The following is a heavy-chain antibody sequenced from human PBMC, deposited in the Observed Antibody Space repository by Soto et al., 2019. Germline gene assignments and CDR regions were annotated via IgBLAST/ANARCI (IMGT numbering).Heavy chain of an antibody. Sequence: PGGSLRLSCAASGFTFSSYAMHWVRQAPGKGLEWVAVISYDGSNKYYADSVKGRFTISRDNSKNTLYLQMNSLRAEDTAVYYCARPTDLRWLQSVYFDDWGQGTLVTVSS. CDR2: ISYDGSNK. CDR3: ARPTDLRWLQSVYFDD. D-gene: IGHD5-12*01. CDR1: GFTFSSYA. V-gene: IGHV3-30-3*01. J-gene: IGHJ4*02.